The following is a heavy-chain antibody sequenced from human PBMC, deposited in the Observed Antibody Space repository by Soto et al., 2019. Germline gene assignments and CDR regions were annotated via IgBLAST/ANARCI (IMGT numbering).Heavy chain of an antibody. Sequence: PWGCLRVSWASSGFTVSSNYMSWVRQAPGKGLEWVSVIYSGGSTYYADSVKGRFTISRDNSKNTLYLQMNSLRAEDTAVYYCARERWDPERTRGMDVWGHGTTVTVSS. CDR3: ARERWDPERTRGMDV. V-gene: IGHV3-53*01. CDR1: GFTVSSNY. D-gene: IGHD1-26*01. CDR2: IYSGGST. J-gene: IGHJ6*01.